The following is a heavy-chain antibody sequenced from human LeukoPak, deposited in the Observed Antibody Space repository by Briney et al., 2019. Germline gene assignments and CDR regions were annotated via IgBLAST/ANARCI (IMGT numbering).Heavy chain of an antibody. J-gene: IGHJ6*02. D-gene: IGHD2-2*01. CDR2: IYTSGST. Sequence: SETLSLTCTVSGGSISSYYWSWIRQPAGKGLEWIGRIYTSGSTNYNPSLKSRVTMSVDTSKNQFSLKLSSVTAADTAVYYCARDLPAATINYYYGMDVWGQGTTVTVSS. V-gene: IGHV4-4*07. CDR1: GGSISSYY. CDR3: ARDLPAATINYYYGMDV.